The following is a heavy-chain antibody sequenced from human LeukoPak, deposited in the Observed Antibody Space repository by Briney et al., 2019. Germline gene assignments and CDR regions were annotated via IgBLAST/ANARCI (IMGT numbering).Heavy chain of an antibody. J-gene: IGHJ3*02. V-gene: IGHV4-61*02. CDR1: GDSISSGDYY. D-gene: IGHD3-22*01. Sequence: SETLSLTCTVSGDSISSGDYYWSWIRPPAGKGLVWIGRIFSSGSTNDNPSLKRRVTISVDTSKNQFSLKLSSVTAADTAVYFCARGPYSYDSSGAFDIWGQGTMVTVSS. CDR2: IFSSGST. CDR3: ARGPYSYDSSGAFDI.